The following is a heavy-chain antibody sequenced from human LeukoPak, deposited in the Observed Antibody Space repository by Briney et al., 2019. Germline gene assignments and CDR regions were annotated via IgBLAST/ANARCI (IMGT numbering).Heavy chain of an antibody. D-gene: IGHD2-21*02. Sequence: ASVKVSCKASGYTFTGYYMHWVRQAPGQGLEWVGWINPNSGGTNYAQKFQGRVTMTRDTSISTAYMELSRLRSDDTAVYYCARVSNCGGDCYTFDYWGQGTLVTVSS. CDR2: INPNSGGT. V-gene: IGHV1-2*02. CDR1: GYTFTGYY. CDR3: ARVSNCGGDCYTFDY. J-gene: IGHJ4*02.